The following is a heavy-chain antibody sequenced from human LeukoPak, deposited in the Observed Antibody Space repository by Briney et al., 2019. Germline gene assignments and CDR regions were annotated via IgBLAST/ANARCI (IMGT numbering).Heavy chain of an antibody. V-gene: IGHV3-30*03. CDR2: ISYDGSNK. Sequence: GGSLRLSCAASGFTFSNFGMHWVRQAPGKGLEWVAVISYDGSNKYYVDSVKGRFTISRDNSENTLYLQMNSLRAEDTAVYYCARYGDYVYWGQGTLVTVSS. CDR3: ARYGDYVY. J-gene: IGHJ4*02. D-gene: IGHD4-17*01. CDR1: GFTFSNFG.